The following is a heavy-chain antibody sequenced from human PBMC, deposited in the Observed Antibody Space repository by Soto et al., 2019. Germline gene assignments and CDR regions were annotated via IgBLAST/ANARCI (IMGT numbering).Heavy chain of an antibody. CDR1: GFTFSLYA. CDR2: MRGSGSST. Sequence: VQLVESGGGVVQSGGSLRLSCAASGFTFSLYAMSWVRQAPGKGLEWIAAMRGSGSSTYYADSVKGRFTISRDNSKNTLYLQMNSLTIEDTAVYYCAKGDGLRLLQSRNNDLDFWGQGTTVTVS. V-gene: IGHV3-23*04. CDR3: AKGDGLRLLQSRNNDLDF. D-gene: IGHD3-3*01. J-gene: IGHJ6*02.